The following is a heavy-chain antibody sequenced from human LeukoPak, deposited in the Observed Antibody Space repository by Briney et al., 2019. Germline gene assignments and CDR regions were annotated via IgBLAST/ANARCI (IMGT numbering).Heavy chain of an antibody. J-gene: IGHJ6*03. V-gene: IGHV1-46*03. Sequence: ASVKVSCKASGYTFTSYYMHWVRQAPGQGLEWMGIINPRGGSTSYVQKFQGRVTMTRDTSTSTVYMELSSLRAEDTAVYYCARDRVVVVPAAKRYYMDVWGKGTTVTVSS. D-gene: IGHD2-2*01. CDR3: ARDRVVVVPAAKRYYMDV. CDR2: INPRGGST. CDR1: GYTFTSYY.